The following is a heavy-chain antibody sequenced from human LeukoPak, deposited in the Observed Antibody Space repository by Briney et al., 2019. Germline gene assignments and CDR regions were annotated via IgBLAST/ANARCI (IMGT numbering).Heavy chain of an antibody. CDR3: ASVLWFGETQSDY. CDR1: GFTVSSNY. V-gene: IGHV3-53*01. CDR2: IYSGGST. J-gene: IGHJ4*02. D-gene: IGHD3-10*01. Sequence: GGSLRHTCAASGFTVSSNYMSWVRQAPGKGLEWVSVIYSGGSTYYADSVKGRFTISRDNSKNTLYLQMNSLRAEDTAVYYCASVLWFGETQSDYWGQGTLVTVSS.